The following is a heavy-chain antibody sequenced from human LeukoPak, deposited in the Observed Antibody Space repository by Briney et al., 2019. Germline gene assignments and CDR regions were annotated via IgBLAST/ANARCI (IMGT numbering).Heavy chain of an antibody. Sequence: PGGSLRLSCAASGFTFSSYSMNWVRQAPGKGLEWVANIKQDGSEKYYVDSVKGRFTISRDNAKNSLYLQMNSLRAEDTAVYYCARVITGGDFGDWFDPWGQGTLVTVSS. CDR3: ARVITGGDFGDWFDP. D-gene: IGHD3-16*01. CDR1: GFTFSSYS. CDR2: IKQDGSEK. V-gene: IGHV3-7*03. J-gene: IGHJ5*02.